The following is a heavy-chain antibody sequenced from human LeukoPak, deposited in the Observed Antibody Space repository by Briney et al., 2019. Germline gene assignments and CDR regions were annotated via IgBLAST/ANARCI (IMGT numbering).Heavy chain of an antibody. D-gene: IGHD3-22*01. V-gene: IGHV1-69*13. CDR2: IIPIFGTA. Sequence: VASVKVSCKASGYTFTSYYMHWVRQAPGQGLEWMGGIIPIFGTANYAQKFQGRVTITADESTSTAYMELSSLRSEDTAVYYCARDRDYYDSTYDAFDIWGQGTMVTVSS. CDR3: ARDRDYYDSTYDAFDI. CDR1: GYTFTSYY. J-gene: IGHJ3*02.